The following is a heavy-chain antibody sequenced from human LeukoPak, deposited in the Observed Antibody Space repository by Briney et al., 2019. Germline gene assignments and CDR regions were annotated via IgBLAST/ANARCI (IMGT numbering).Heavy chain of an antibody. V-gene: IGHV3-74*01. Sequence: GGSLRLSCAASGFTFSRYWMHWLRQAPGKGLVWVSRISTDGSSTTYADSVKGRFTISRDNGRNTLYLQLYSLRAEDTAVYYCASYLASIPSGMDVWGQGTTVTVSS. J-gene: IGHJ6*02. CDR3: ASYLASIPSGMDV. D-gene: IGHD5/OR15-5a*01. CDR2: ISTDGSST. CDR1: GFTFSRYW.